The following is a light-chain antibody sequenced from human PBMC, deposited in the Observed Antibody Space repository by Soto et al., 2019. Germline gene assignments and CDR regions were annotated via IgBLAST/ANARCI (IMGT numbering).Light chain of an antibody. V-gene: IGKV1-33*01. CDR2: DAS. Sequence: DIQMTQSPSSLSASVGDRVTITCQASQDISNYLNWYQQKPGKAPKLLIYDASNLETGVPSRFSGSGSGTDFTFTISSLQPEYIATYSCQQYDNLITFGHRTRLEIK. J-gene: IGKJ5*01. CDR3: QQYDNLIT. CDR1: QDISNY.